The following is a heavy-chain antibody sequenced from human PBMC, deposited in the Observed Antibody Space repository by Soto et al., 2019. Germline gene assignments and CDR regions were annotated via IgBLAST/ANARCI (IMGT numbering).Heavy chain of an antibody. CDR1: GDTSSSYA. J-gene: IGHJ4*02. CDR2: IIPILDTT. V-gene: IGHV1-69*01. CDR3: ASGGTTVNRRFDF. Sequence: QVQVVQSGAEVKKPGSSVRVSCKASGDTSSSYAITWMRQAPGQGLEWMGGIIPILDTTDYAQKFHGRVTFTADESTSTVYMELSSLTSEDTAVYYCASGGTTVNRRFDFWGQGTLVTVSS. D-gene: IGHD4-4*01.